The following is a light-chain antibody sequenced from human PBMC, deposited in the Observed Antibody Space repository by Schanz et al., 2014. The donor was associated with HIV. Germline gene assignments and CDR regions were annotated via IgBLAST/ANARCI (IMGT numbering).Light chain of an antibody. J-gene: IGKJ5*01. CDR1: QTVGSN. CDR3: QQSYSTPSIT. CDR2: GAS. Sequence: EIVMTQSPATLSVSPGERATLSCRASQTVGSNVAWYQQKPGQSPRLLIYGASTRVTGIPARFSGSGSGTEFTLTISRLEPEDFASYFCQQSYSTPSITFGQGTRLEIK. V-gene: IGKV3-15*01.